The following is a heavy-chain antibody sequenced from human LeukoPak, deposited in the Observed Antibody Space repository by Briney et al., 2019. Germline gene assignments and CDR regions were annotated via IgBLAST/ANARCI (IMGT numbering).Heavy chain of an antibody. V-gene: IGHV3-48*01. D-gene: IGHD3-22*01. CDR3: ARDRIYYDSSGYSDY. Sequence: GGSLRLSCAASGFIFSTYSMNWVRQAPGKGLEWVSYISSSSSTIYYADSVKGRFTISRDNAENSLYLQMNSLGAEDTAVYYCARDRIYYDSSGYSDYWGQGTLVTVSS. CDR1: GFIFSTYS. J-gene: IGHJ4*02. CDR2: ISSSSSTI.